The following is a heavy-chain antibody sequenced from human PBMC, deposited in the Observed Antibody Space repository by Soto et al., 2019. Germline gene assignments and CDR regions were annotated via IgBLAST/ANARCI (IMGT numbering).Heavy chain of an antibody. CDR1: GLTFSSYA. V-gene: IGHV3-23*01. D-gene: IGHD3-22*01. CDR3: AKDHYYYDRSCYYY. J-gene: IGHJ4*02. CDR2: ISGSGGST. Sequence: GGSLRLSCAASGLTFSSYAMIWVRQAPGKGLEWVSAISGSGGSTYYADSVKGRFTISRDNSKNTLYLQMNSLRAEDTAVYYCAKDHYYYDRSCYYYWGQGTLVTVSS.